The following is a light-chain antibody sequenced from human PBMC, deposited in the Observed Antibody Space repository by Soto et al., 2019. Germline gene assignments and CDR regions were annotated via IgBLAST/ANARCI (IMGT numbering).Light chain of an antibody. CDR1: QSVSTY. V-gene: IGKV3-11*01. J-gene: IGKJ4*01. CDR2: DAS. CDR3: PDYSTWSPLT. Sequence: EVVLTQSPATLSLSPGERATLSGRASQSVSTYLAWYQQKPGQAPRIRIHDASYRATAIPARFSGSGSGTDFTLTISSLEPEDLAVYYCPDYSTWSPLTFGGGTKVEIK.